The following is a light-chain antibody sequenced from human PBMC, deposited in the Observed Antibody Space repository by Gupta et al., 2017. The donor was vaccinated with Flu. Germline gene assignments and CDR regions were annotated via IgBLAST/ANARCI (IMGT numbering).Light chain of an antibody. CDR3: QQHNNSPPFT. CDR2: DAS. CDR1: KSVSSY. Sequence: EIVLTQSPATLSLSPGERATLSCRASKSVSSYLAWYQQKPGQEPSLLMYDASNRATGSPARFISGRSATNDTPTISSLEPQDYAVNYCQQHNNSPPFTFGPGTKVEIK. V-gene: IGKV3-11*01. J-gene: IGKJ3*01.